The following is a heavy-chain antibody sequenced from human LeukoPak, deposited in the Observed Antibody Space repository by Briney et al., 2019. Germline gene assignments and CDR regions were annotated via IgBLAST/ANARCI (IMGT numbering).Heavy chain of an antibody. CDR2: ISSGSSYI. Sequence: GGPLRLSCAASGFTFSSYSMNWVRQAPGKGLEWVSSISSGSSYIYYADSVKGRFTISRDNAKNSLYLQMNSLRAEDTAVYYCARDAKLGGSCYHSDPGGDCYSYYYYGMDVWGQGTTVTVSS. V-gene: IGHV3-21*01. J-gene: IGHJ6*02. CDR1: GFTFSSYS. CDR3: ARDAKLGGSCYHSDPGGDCYSYYYYGMDV. D-gene: IGHD2-15*01.